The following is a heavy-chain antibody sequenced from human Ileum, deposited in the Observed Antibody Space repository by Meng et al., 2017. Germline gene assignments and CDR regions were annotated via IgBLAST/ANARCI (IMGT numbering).Heavy chain of an antibody. J-gene: IGHJ5*01. D-gene: IGHD5-12*01. V-gene: IGHV1-18*01. CDR3: AKDSVATATQFDS. CDR2: VSGYSGQS. Sequence: QVQLVQSGAEVKKPGASVTVSCKASGYTFTDYGISWVRQAPGQRLQWLGWVSGYSGQSHYAQRVQDRVAMTTDTSTKTAYMELRSLRSDDTAVYYCAKDSVATATQFDSWGQGTLVTVSS. CDR1: GYTFTDYG.